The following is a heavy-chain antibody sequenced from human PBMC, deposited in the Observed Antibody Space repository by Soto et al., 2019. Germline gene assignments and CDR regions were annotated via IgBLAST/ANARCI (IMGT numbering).Heavy chain of an antibody. Sequence: GGSLRLSCAASGVTFSSYATHWVRQAPGKGLEWVAVISYDGTNNYYADSVKGRFTISRDDSKNTLYLQANSLRTEDTGVHYWSKEVAKLGHSVLVNYWGQGTVVSVSS. CDR3: SKEVAKLGHSVLVNY. CDR1: GVTFSSYA. CDR2: ISYDGTNN. J-gene: IGHJ4*02. V-gene: IGHV3-30*18. D-gene: IGHD5-18*01.